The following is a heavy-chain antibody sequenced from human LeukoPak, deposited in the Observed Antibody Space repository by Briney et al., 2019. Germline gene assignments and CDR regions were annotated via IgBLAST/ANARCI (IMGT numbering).Heavy chain of an antibody. CDR3: ATSGYSYGYVRY. V-gene: IGHV3-30*02. CDR2: IRYDGSHK. CDR1: GFSFSSYG. D-gene: IGHD5-18*01. Sequence: GGSLRLSCAASGFSFSSYGMHWVRQAPGKGLEWVAFIRYDGSHKYYADSVKGRFTISRDNSKNTLYLQMNSLRAEDTALYYCATSGYSYGYVRYWGQGTLVTVSS. J-gene: IGHJ4*02.